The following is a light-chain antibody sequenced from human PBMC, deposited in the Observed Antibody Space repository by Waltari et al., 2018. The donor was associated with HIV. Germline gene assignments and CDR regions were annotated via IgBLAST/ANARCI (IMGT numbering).Light chain of an antibody. CDR3: ASFISSASPE. CDR1: SSDPRDYNS. CDR2: EVS. Sequence: QSALTQPASVSGSPGQSITIPCAGTSSDPRDYNSVSWYQHHPGKVPNVIIYEVSNRPSGVSSRFSGSISANTASLTISGLQPEDEADYFCASFISSASPEFGGGTKVTVL. V-gene: IGLV2-14*01. J-gene: IGLJ3*02.